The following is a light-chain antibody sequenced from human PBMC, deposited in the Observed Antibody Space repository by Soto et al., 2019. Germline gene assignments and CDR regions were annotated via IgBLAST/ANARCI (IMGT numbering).Light chain of an antibody. CDR1: QSVSSY. V-gene: IGKV3-11*01. Sequence: EIVLTHSPATLALSPSAGATLSSSGSQSVSSYLAWDQQKPGQAPRRLIYDASDRGTGIPGRFSGSGSGTDFTLTISSLEPEDFAVYYCQQHSNWPPITFGQGTRLEI. CDR2: DAS. CDR3: QQHSNWPPIT. J-gene: IGKJ5*01.